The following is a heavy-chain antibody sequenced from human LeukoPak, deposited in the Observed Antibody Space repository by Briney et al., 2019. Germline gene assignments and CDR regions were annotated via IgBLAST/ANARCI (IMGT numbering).Heavy chain of an antibody. CDR3: ARGYCSSIGCYIDY. D-gene: IGHD2-2*02. V-gene: IGHV3-30*07. CDR2: ISFDVRNK. J-gene: IGHJ4*02. Sequence: PGGSLTLSCAASGFTFSTYAIHWVRQAPGKGLEWVAVISFDVRNKYYADSVKGRFTISRDNSKNTLYLQMNSLRAEDTAVYYCARGYCSSIGCYIDYWGQGTLVTVSS. CDR1: GFTFSTYA.